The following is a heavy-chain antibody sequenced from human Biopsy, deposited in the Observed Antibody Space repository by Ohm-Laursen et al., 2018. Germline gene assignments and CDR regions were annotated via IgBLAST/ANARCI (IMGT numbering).Heavy chain of an antibody. CDR3: ARATNSTGWPYYFFYGMDV. V-gene: IGHV4-59*07. CDR2: IYYTGRT. D-gene: IGHD2/OR15-2a*01. CDR1: GCTISSDY. Sequence: SVTLSLTCTVSGCTISSDYWSWIRQTPGKGLKWIGYIYYTGRTNYNPSLKSRVTISVDTSKNQFPLRLNSVTAADTAVYYCARATNSTGWPYYFFYGMDVWGQGTTVTVSS. J-gene: IGHJ6*02.